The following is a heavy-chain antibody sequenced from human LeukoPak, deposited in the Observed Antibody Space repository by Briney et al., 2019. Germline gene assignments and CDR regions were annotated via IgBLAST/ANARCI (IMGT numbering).Heavy chain of an antibody. Sequence: SETLSLTCAVSGGSISSGGYSWSWIRQPPGKGLEWIGYIYHSGSTYYNPSLKSRVTISVDRSKNQFSLKLSSVTAADTAVYYCARGPLFLTDWGQGTLVTVSS. CDR2: IYHSGST. V-gene: IGHV4-30-2*01. D-gene: IGHD2/OR15-2a*01. CDR3: ARGPLFLTD. J-gene: IGHJ4*02. CDR1: GGSISSGGYS.